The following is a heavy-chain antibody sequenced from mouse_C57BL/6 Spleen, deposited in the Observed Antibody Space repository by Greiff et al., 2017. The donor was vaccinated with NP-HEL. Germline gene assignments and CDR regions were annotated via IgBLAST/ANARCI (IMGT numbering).Heavy chain of an antibody. D-gene: IGHD1-1*01. CDR2: IYWDDDK. Sequence: QVTLKVSGPGILQPSQTLSLTCSFSGFSLSTSGMGVSWIRQPSGKGLEWLAHIYWDDDKRYNPSLKSRLTISKDTSRNQVFLKITSVDTADTATYYCARRDYYGSSSFDYWGQGTTLTVSS. CDR3: ARRDYYGSSSFDY. V-gene: IGHV8-12*01. CDR1: GFSLSTSGMG. J-gene: IGHJ2*01.